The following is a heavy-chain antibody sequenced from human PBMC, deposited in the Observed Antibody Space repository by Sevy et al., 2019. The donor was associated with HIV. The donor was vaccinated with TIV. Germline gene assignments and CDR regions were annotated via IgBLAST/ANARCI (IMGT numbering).Heavy chain of an antibody. CDR3: ATMGWELLLGSGWGRAFDI. D-gene: IGHD1-26*01. CDR2: ISGSGGST. Sequence: GGSLRLSCAASGFTFSSYAMSWVRQAPGKGLEWVSAISGSGGSTYYADSVKGRFTISRDNSKDTLYLQMNNLRAEDTAVYYCATMGWELLLGSGWGRAFDIWGQGTMVTVSS. J-gene: IGHJ3*02. V-gene: IGHV3-23*01. CDR1: GFTFSSYA.